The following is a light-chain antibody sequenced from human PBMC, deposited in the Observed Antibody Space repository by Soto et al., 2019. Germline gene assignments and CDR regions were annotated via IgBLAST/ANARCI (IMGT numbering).Light chain of an antibody. J-gene: IGKJ3*01. CDR1: QSVSSN. CDR3: QQYNNWPPIT. CDR2: GAS. Sequence: EIVMTQSPATLSVSPGERATLSCRASQSVSSNLAWYQQKPGQAPRLLIYGASTRATGIPARFSGSGSGTEFTLTISSLQFEDFAVYHCQQYNNWPPITFGPGTKVDIK. V-gene: IGKV3-15*01.